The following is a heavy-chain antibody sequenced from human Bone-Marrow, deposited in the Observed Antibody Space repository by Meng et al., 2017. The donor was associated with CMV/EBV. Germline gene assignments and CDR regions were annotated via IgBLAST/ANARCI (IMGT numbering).Heavy chain of an antibody. Sequence: GSLRLSCTVSGGSISSSSYYWGWIRQPPGKGLEWIGSIYYSGSTYYNPSLKSRVTISVDTSKNQFSLKLSSVTAADTAVYYCLLYSNYVKYWGQGTRVTVSS. CDR2: IYYSGST. V-gene: IGHV4-39*07. CDR1: GGSISSSSYY. CDR3: LLYSNYVKY. D-gene: IGHD4-11*01. J-gene: IGHJ4*02.